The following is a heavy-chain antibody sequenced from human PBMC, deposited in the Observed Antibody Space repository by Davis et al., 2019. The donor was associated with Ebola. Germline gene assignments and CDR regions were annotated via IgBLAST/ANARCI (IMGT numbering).Heavy chain of an antibody. CDR1: GYTFNSYG. CDR3: ARVVTRGLLSADY. V-gene: IGHV1-18*01. CDR2: ISTYTGNA. Sequence: ASVKVSCKASGYTFNSYGLSWVRQAPGQGLEWLVWISTYTGNAHYAQKFQGRVTITADKSTSTAYMELSSLRSEDTAVYYCARVVTRGLLSADYWGQGTLVTVSS. D-gene: IGHD4-11*01. J-gene: IGHJ4*02.